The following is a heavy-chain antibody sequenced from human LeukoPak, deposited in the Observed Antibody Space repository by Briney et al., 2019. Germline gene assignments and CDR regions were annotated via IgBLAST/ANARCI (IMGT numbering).Heavy chain of an antibody. CDR3: ARYSRTGIAAAGNRFDY. CDR2: IYYSGST. D-gene: IGHD6-13*01. Sequence: SETLSLTCTVSGGSISSSSYYWGWIRQPPGKGLEWIGSIYYSGSTYYNPSLKSRVTISVDTSKNQFSLKLSSVTAADTAVYYCARYSRTGIAAAGNRFDYWGQGTLVTVSS. CDR1: GGSISSSSYY. V-gene: IGHV4-39*07. J-gene: IGHJ4*02.